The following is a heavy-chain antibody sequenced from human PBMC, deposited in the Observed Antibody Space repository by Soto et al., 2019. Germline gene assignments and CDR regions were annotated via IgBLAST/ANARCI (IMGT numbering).Heavy chain of an antibody. J-gene: IGHJ4*02. CDR2: ISGYNGNT. V-gene: IGHV1-18*01. Sequence: QVQLVQSGAEVKKPGASVKVSCKTSGYTFTSYGVAWVRQAPGQGLEWMGWISGYNGNTNYAQKLQGRVTMTTDTSTSTAYMELRSLRSDDTAVDYGARDPTGHFIEYWGQGTLVTVSS. CDR3: ARDPTGHFIEY. D-gene: IGHD1-1*01. CDR1: GYTFTSYG.